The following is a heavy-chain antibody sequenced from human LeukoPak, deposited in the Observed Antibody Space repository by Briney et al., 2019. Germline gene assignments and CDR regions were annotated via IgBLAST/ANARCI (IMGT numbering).Heavy chain of an antibody. CDR1: GFSLSTSGVG. D-gene: IGHD1-26*01. CDR2: IYWNDDK. Sequence: SGPTLVKPTQTLTLTCTFSGFSLSTSGVGVGWIRQPPGKALEWLALIYWNDDKRYSPSLKSRLTITEDTSKNQVVLTMTNMDPVDTATYYCALIVGATGAFDIWGQGTMVTVSS. V-gene: IGHV2-5*01. J-gene: IGHJ3*02. CDR3: ALIVGATGAFDI.